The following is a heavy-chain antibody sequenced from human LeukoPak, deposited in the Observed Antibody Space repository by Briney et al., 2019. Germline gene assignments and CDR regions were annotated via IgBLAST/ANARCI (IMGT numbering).Heavy chain of an antibody. D-gene: IGHD3-10*01. CDR3: ARATYYYDSGTYQVFDI. V-gene: IGHV4-39*07. Sequence: SETLSLTCTVSGGSISSSSYYWGWIRQPPGKGLEWIGSIYYSGSTYYNPSLKSRVTISADTSKNQFSLKLNSVTAADTAVYYCARATYYYDSGTYQVFDIWGQGTMVTVSS. J-gene: IGHJ3*02. CDR1: GGSISSSSYY. CDR2: IYYSGST.